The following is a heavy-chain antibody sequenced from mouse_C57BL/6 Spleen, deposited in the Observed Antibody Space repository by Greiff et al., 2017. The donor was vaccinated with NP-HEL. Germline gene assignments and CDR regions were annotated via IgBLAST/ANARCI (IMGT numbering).Heavy chain of an antibody. CDR1: GFSLTSYG. D-gene: IGHD1-1*01. J-gene: IGHJ4*01. V-gene: IGHV2-2*01. CDR2: IWSGGST. CDR3: ARNPLIYYYGRGAMDY. Sequence: QVQLKQSGPGLVQPSQSLSITCTVSGFSLTSYGVHWVRQSPGKGLEWLGVIWSGGSTDYNAAFISRLSISTDNSKSQVFFKMNSLQADDTAIYYCARNPLIYYYGRGAMDYWGQGTSVTVSS.